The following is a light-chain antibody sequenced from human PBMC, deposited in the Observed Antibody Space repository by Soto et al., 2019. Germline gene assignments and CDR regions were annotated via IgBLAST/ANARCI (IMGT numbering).Light chain of an antibody. Sequence: DIVMTQSPDSLALSLGERATINCKSSQTVLDSSNNKNYLAWYQQKPGQPPKLLIYWASTRESGVPDRFSGSGSETDFTLTISILQAEDVALYYCQQFYRSPWTFGQGTKVEIK. CDR1: QTVLDSSNNKNY. J-gene: IGKJ1*01. CDR2: WAS. V-gene: IGKV4-1*01. CDR3: QQFYRSPWT.